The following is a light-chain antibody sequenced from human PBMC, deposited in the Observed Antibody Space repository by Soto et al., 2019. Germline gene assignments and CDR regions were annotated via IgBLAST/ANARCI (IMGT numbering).Light chain of an antibody. J-gene: IGLJ1*01. CDR3: SSYTSSSPYV. Sequence: QSVLTQPASVSGSPGQSITISCTGTGSDVGGYDYVSWYQHHPGKAPKVMIYEVTNRPSGVSNRFSGSKSGNTASLTISGLLAEDEADYYCSSYTSSSPYVFGTGNKVTVL. V-gene: IGLV2-14*01. CDR1: GSDVGGYDY. CDR2: EVT.